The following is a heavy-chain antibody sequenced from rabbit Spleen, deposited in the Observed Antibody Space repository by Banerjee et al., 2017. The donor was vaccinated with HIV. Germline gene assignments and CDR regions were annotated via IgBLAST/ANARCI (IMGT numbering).Heavy chain of an antibody. D-gene: IGHD4-2*01. CDR2: IYAAKGST. V-gene: IGHV1S7*01. Sequence: QLKESGGGLVQPGGSLKLSCKASGFTLSSYYMNWVRQAPGKGLEWIGIIYAAKGSTDYASWVNGRFTISSDNAQSTVDLKMTSLTAADTATYFCARAAYTYGGVALNLWGPGTLVTVS. CDR3: ARAAYTYGGVALNL. J-gene: IGHJ4*01. CDR1: GFTLSSYY.